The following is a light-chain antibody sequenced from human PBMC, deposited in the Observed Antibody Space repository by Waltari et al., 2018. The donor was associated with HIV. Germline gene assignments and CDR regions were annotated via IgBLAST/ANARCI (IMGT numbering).Light chain of an antibody. V-gene: IGKV4-1*01. CDR3: QQHFSTPWT. Sequence: DIVMTQSPDSLAVSVGERATINCKSSQNILDISNNKNYLTWYQQQPGQSPKLLIYWSSTRASGVPDRFRGSGSATDFTLTISRLPAEDVAVYYCQQHFSTPWTFGQGTQVGIK. CDR1: QNILDISNNKNY. J-gene: IGKJ1*01. CDR2: WSS.